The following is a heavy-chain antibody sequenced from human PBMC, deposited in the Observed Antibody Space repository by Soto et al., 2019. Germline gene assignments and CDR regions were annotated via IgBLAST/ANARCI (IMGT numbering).Heavy chain of an antibody. J-gene: IGHJ4*02. CDR2: INPSGGGT. V-gene: IGHV1-46*01. Sequence: VQLVQSGTEVKKPGASVKVSCKASGYTFLDFYIHWVRQAPGQGLEWMGFINPSGGGTTYAQQFQGRLTMARDTSTRTVYMELISLTSEDTAIYYCARDKPFSADYWGQGTLVT. CDR1: GYTFLDFY. D-gene: IGHD3-3*02. CDR3: ARDKPFSADY.